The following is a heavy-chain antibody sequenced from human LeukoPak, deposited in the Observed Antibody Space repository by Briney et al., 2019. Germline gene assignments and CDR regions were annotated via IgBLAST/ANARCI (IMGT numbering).Heavy chain of an antibody. CDR2: IYPGDSDT. CDR3: ARRPAYCSSTSCYFDY. V-gene: IGHV5-51*01. D-gene: IGHD2-2*01. CDR1: GYSFTSYW. J-gene: IGHJ4*02. Sequence: GESLKISCKGSGYSFTSYWIGWVRLMPGKGLEWMGIIYPGDSDTRYSPSFQGQVTISADKSISTAYLQWSSLKASDTAMYYCARRPAYCSSTSCYFDYWGQGTLVTVSS.